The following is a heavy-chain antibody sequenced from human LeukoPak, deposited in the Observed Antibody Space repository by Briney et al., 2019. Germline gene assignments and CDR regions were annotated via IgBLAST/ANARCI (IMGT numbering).Heavy chain of an antibody. V-gene: IGHV4-31*03. Sequence: SQTLSLTCTVSGGSISSGGYYWSWIRQHPGKGLEWIGYIYYSGSTYYNPSLKSRVTISVDTSKNQFSLNLTSVTAADTAVYYCARHPRGPKKMVSGIHPSGAFDIWGQGTMVTVSS. CDR1: GGSISSGGYY. J-gene: IGHJ3*02. D-gene: IGHD2-21*02. CDR2: IYYSGST. CDR3: ARHPRGPKKMVSGIHPSGAFDI.